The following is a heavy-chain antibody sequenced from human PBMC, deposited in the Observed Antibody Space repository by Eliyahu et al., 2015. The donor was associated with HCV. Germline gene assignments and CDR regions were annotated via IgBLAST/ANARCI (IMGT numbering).Heavy chain of an antibody. CDR2: ISWNSGSI. CDR3: AKDISQLSSVVDY. D-gene: IGHD6-19*01. V-gene: IGHV3-9*01. J-gene: IGHJ4*02. Sequence: EVHLVESGGGLVQPGRSLRLSCAASGFSFDDYAMHWVRQAPGKGLEWVSGISWNSGSIGYADSVKGRFTISRDYTKNSLYLEMNSLRAEDTALYYCAKDISQLSSVVDYWGQGTLVTVSS. CDR1: GFSFDDYA.